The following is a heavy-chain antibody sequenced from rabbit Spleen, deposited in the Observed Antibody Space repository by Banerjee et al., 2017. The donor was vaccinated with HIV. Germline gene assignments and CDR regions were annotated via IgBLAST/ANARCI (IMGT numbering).Heavy chain of an antibody. Sequence: QEQLVESGGGLVQPEGSLTLTCTASGIDFSSSYYMCWVRQAPGKGLEWIACIGTGSGSTYYASWAKGRFTISKTSSTTVTLQMTSLTAADTATYFCARGGNGDVAYKLWGPGTLVTVS. CDR3: ARGGNGDVAYKL. V-gene: IGHV1S45*01. D-gene: IGHD2-1*01. CDR1: GIDFSSSYY. J-gene: IGHJ4*01. CDR2: IGTGSGST.